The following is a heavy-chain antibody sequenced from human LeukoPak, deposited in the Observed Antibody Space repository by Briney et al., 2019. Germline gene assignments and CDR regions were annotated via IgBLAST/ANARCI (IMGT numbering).Heavy chain of an antibody. CDR2: IYYSGST. Sequence: PSETLSLTCTVSGGSISSGDYYWSWIRQPPGKGLEWIGYIYYSGSTYYNPSLKSRVTISVDTSKNQFSLKLSSVTAADRAGYYFARGRVLLWCGELLGDWSAPWGQGTLVTVSS. CDR3: ARGRVLLWCGELLGDWSAP. V-gene: IGHV4-30-4*01. D-gene: IGHD3-10*01. J-gene: IGHJ5*02. CDR1: GGSISSGDYY.